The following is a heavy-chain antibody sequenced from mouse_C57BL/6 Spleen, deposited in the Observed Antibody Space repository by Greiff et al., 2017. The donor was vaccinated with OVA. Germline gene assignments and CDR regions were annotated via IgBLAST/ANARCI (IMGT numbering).Heavy chain of an antibody. Sequence: QVQLKQSGAELVRPGASVTLSCKASGYTFTDYEMHWVKQTPVHGLEWIGAIDTETGGTAYNQKFKGKAILTADKSSSTAYMELRSLTSEDSAVYYCTRWGYSNSHFDYWGQGTTLTVAS. CDR3: TRWGYSNSHFDY. D-gene: IGHD2-5*01. J-gene: IGHJ2*01. CDR1: GYTFTDYE. V-gene: IGHV1-15*01. CDR2: IDTETGGT.